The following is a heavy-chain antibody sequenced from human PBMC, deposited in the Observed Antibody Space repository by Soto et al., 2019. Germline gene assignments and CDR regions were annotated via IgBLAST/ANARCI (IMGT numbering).Heavy chain of an antibody. CDR3: ARAGGSYYYYYGMDV. Sequence: GGSLRLSCAASGFTFSSYDMHWVRQATGKGLEWVSAIGTAGDTYYPGSVKGRFTISRENAKNSLYLQMNSLRAEDTAVYYCARAGGSYYYYYGMDVWGQGTTVTVSS. J-gene: IGHJ6*02. CDR2: IGTAGDT. CDR1: GFTFSSYD. D-gene: IGHD1-26*01. V-gene: IGHV3-13*01.